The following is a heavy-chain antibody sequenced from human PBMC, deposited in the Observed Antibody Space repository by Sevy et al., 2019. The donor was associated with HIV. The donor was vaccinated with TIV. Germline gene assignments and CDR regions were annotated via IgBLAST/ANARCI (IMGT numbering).Heavy chain of an antibody. V-gene: IGHV3-43D*03. Sequence: GGSLRLSCAASGFTFDDYAMHWVRQAPGKGLEWVSLISWDGGSNYYADSVKGRFTISRDNSKNSLYLQMNSLRAEDTALCDCAKDTAGEGQKGAYYFDYWGQGTLVTVSS. CDR2: ISWDGGSN. J-gene: IGHJ4*02. D-gene: IGHD1-26*01. CDR3: AKDTAGEGQKGAYYFDY. CDR1: GFTFDDYA.